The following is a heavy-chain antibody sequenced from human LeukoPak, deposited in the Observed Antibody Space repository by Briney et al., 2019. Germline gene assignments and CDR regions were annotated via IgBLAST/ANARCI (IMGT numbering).Heavy chain of an antibody. Sequence: SETPSLTCTVSGGSISSYYWSWIRQPAGKGLEWIGRIYTSGSTNYNPSLKSRVTMSVDTSKNQFSLKLSSVTAADTAVYYCARENTWFGEFLIFDYWGQGTLVTVSS. CDR1: GGSISSYY. D-gene: IGHD3-10*01. V-gene: IGHV4-4*07. J-gene: IGHJ4*02. CDR2: IYTSGST. CDR3: ARENTWFGEFLIFDY.